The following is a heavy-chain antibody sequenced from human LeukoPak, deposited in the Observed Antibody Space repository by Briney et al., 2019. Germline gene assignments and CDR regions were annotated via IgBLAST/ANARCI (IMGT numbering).Heavy chain of an antibody. CDR3: ARVQAAAGPVDY. V-gene: IGHV1-18*01. CDR1: GYTFTSYG. D-gene: IGHD6-13*01. Sequence: ASAKVSCKASGYTFTSYGISWVRQAPGQGLEWMGWISAYNGNTNYAQKLQGRVTMTTDTSTSTAYMELRSLRSDDTAVYYCARVQAAAGPVDYWGQGTLVTVSS. J-gene: IGHJ4*02. CDR2: ISAYNGNT.